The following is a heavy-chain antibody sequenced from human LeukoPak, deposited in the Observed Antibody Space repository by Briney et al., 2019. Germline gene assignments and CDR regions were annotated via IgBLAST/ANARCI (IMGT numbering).Heavy chain of an antibody. J-gene: IGHJ4*02. CDR3: ARESYYDSSGYYGYFDY. CDR2: IYYSGST. D-gene: IGHD3-22*01. V-gene: IGHV4-59*01. CDR1: GGSISSYY. Sequence: SETLSLTCTVSGGSISSYYWSWIRQPPGKGLEWIGYIYYSGSTNYNSSLKSRVTISVDTSKNQFSLKLSSVTAADTAVYYCARESYYDSSGYYGYFDYWGQGTLVTVSS.